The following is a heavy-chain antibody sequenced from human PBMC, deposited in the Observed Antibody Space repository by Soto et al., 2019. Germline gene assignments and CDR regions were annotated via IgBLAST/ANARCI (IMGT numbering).Heavy chain of an antibody. J-gene: IGHJ3*02. CDR2: INSDGSST. CDR3: ASDIAARGLDAFDI. CDR1: GFTFSSYW. V-gene: IGHV3-74*01. D-gene: IGHD6-6*01. Sequence: GGSLRLSCAASGFTFSSYWMHWVRQAPGKGLVWVARINSDGSSTIYADSVKGRFTISRDNAKNTLYLQMNSLRDDDTAVYYCASDIAARGLDAFDIWGQGTMVTVSS.